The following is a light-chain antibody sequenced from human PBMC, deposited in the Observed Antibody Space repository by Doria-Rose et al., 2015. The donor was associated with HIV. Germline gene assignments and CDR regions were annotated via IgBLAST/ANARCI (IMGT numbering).Light chain of an antibody. J-gene: IGKJ1*01. CDR1: QSFSSTY. CDR3: HQYGTSWT. V-gene: IGKV3-20*01. CDR2: DGS. Sequence: TQSPGTLSLSPGERATLSCGASQSFSSTYLAWYQQKPGQAPSLLIYDGSTRATGIPDRFSASGSGADFTLTINRLEPEDFAPYYCHQYGTSWTFGQGTKVEI.